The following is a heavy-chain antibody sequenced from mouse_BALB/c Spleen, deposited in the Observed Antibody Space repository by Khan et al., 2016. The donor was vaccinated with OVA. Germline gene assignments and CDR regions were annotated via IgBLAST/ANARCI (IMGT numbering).Heavy chain of an antibody. CDR2: IYPGSGNT. CDR1: GYTFTDYY. V-gene: IGHV1-77*01. Sequence: QVRLQQSGAELARPGASVKLSCKASGYTFTDYYLNWVKQRTGQGLEWIGDIYPGSGNTYYTERFKGKATLTADKSSSTAYMQLSSLTSEDSAVYFCARSGTGSFAYWGQGTLVTVSA. CDR3: ARSGTGSFAY. J-gene: IGHJ3*01. D-gene: IGHD4-1*01.